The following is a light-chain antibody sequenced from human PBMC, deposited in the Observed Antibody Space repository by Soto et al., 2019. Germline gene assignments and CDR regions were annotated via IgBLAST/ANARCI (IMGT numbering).Light chain of an antibody. Sequence: EIVFTQSPGTLSLSPGERATLSCRASQSVSSSYLAWYQQKPGQAPRPLIYGASSRETGIPDRFSGSGSGTEFTRTISRLEPEDFAVYYCPQYGSSTQTFGQGTKVDI. V-gene: IGKV3-20*01. CDR1: QSVSSSY. CDR3: PQYGSSTQT. J-gene: IGKJ1*01. CDR2: GAS.